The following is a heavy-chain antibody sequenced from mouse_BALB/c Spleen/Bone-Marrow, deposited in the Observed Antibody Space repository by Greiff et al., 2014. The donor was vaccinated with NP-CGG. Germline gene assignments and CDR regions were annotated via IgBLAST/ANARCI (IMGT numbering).Heavy chain of an antibody. CDR2: IYPYNGGT. CDR3: ARSGSGYDGFAY. V-gene: IGHV1S29*02. Sequence: EVQLQQSRPELVKPGASVKISCKASGYTFTDYNMHWVKQSHGKSLEWIGYIYPYNGGTGYNQKFKSKATLTVDNSSSTAYMELRSPTSEDSAVYYCARSGSGYDGFAYWGQGTLVTVSA. CDR1: GYTFTDYN. D-gene: IGHD2-2*01. J-gene: IGHJ3*01.